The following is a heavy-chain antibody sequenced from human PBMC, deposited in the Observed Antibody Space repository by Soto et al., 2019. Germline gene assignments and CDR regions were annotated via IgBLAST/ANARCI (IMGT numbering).Heavy chain of an antibody. Sequence: ASVKVSCKASGYTFTSYYMHWVRQAPGQGLEWMGIINPSGGSTSYAQKFQGRVTMTRDTSTSTVYMELSSLRSEDTAVYYCARRLRFLEWSPTANYYYGMDVWGQGTTVTVSS. CDR2: INPSGGST. V-gene: IGHV1-46*01. CDR3: ARRLRFLEWSPTANYYYGMDV. D-gene: IGHD3-3*01. CDR1: GYTFTSYY. J-gene: IGHJ6*02.